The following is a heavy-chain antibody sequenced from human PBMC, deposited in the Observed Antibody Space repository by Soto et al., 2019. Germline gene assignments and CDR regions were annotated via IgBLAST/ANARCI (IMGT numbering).Heavy chain of an antibody. Sequence: SLRLSCAASGFTFSSYGIHWVRQAPGKGLEWVADILFDGSNEYYAHSVKGRFTISRDNSKSTVYLQMNSLRAEDTAVYYCARDPFGGVRADYWGQGTLVSVSS. CDR1: GFTFSSYG. D-gene: IGHD3-16*01. CDR3: ARDPFGGVRADY. J-gene: IGHJ4*02. V-gene: IGHV3-33*05. CDR2: ILFDGSNE.